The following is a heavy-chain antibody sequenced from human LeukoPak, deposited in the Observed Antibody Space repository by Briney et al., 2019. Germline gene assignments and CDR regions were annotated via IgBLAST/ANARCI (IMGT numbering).Heavy chain of an antibody. CDR2: IYYSGST. D-gene: IGHD1-26*01. J-gene: IGHJ3*02. CDR1: GGSISSGGYS. Sequence: SSETLSLTCAVSGGSISSGGYSWSWIRQPPGKGLEWIGYIYYSGSTYYSPSLKSRVTISVDTSKNQFSLKLSSVTAADTAVYYCARSISGSYYDAFDIWGQGTMVTVSS. CDR3: ARSISGSYYDAFDI. V-gene: IGHV4-30-4*07.